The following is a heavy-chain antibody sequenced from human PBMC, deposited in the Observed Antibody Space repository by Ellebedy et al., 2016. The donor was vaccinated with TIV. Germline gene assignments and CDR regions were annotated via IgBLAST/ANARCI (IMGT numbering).Heavy chain of an antibody. Sequence: GESLKISCAASGFTFRSYSMNWVRQAPGKGLEWIAYISGGSSTIHYADSVEGRFTISRDNAQNSLYLQMDSLRVEDTAVYYCARDRYCSSTSCYRDFDYWGQGTLVTVSS. CDR1: GFTFRSYS. V-gene: IGHV3-48*04. CDR3: ARDRYCSSTSCYRDFDY. CDR2: ISGGSSTI. D-gene: IGHD2-2*02. J-gene: IGHJ4*02.